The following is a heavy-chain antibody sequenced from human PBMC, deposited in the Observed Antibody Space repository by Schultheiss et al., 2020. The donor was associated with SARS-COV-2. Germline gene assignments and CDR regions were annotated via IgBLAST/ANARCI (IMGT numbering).Heavy chain of an antibody. CDR2: ISWNSGSI. CDR1: GFTFDDYA. Sequence: GGSLRLSCAASGFTFDDYAMHWVRQAPGKGLEWVSGISWNSGSIGYADSVKGRFTISRDNAKNSLYLQMNSLRAEDTAVYYCAVSIAATDAFDYWGQGTLVTVSS. CDR3: AVSIAATDAFDY. V-gene: IGHV3-9*01. D-gene: IGHD5-12*01. J-gene: IGHJ4*02.